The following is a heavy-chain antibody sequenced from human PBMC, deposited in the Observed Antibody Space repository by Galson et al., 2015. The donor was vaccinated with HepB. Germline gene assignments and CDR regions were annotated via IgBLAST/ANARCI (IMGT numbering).Heavy chain of an antibody. D-gene: IGHD5-18*01. CDR1: GYSFTSYW. Sequence: QSGAEVKKPGESLRISCKGSGYSFTSYWISWVRQMPGKGLEWMGRIDPSDSYTNYSPSFQGHVTISADKSISTAYLQWSSLKASDTAMYYCARPTGDSYGPDSLDYWGQGTLVTVSS. CDR2: IDPSDSYT. V-gene: IGHV5-10-1*01. CDR3: ARPTGDSYGPDSLDY. J-gene: IGHJ4*02.